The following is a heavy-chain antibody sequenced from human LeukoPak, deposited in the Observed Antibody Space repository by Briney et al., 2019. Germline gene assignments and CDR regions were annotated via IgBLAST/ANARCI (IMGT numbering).Heavy chain of an antibody. CDR1: GDSINSYY. CDR2: IYYSGRT. CDR3: ARGRWLPNAFDI. J-gene: IGHJ3*02. Sequence: SETLSLTCTVSGDSINSYYWNWIRQPPGKGLEWIGYIYYSGRTDYNPSLKSRVTISVDTSKHQFSMKLKSVTAADTAVYFCARGRWLPNAFDIWGQGTMVTVSS. D-gene: IGHD5-24*01. V-gene: IGHV4-59*01.